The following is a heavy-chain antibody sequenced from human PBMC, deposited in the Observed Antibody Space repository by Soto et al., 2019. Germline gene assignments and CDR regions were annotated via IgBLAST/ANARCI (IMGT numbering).Heavy chain of an antibody. V-gene: IGHV3-53*01. CDR1: GLTVATNS. J-gene: IGHJ4*02. CDR2: IYSGGNS. Sequence: GGSLRLSCEASGLTVATNSFIWVRQAPGKGLEWVSVIYSGGNSYYADSARGRFSVSRDSSKNTLYLQISSLRAGDTAKYYCATSLSPVAGRPLHNWGQGTLVTVSS. D-gene: IGHD6-19*01. CDR3: ATSLSPVAGRPLHN.